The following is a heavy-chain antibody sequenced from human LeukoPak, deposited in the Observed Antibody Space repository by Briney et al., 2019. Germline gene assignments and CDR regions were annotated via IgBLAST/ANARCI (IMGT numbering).Heavy chain of an antibody. Sequence: PGGSLRLSCTTSGFTFGDNAMSWFRQAPGKGLEWVSFIRGTAYGGTTEYAASVRGRFTISRDDSKRIAYLHMNSLRAEDTAVYYCVRVLLYHGSLAFDIWGQGTMVTVSS. V-gene: IGHV3-49*03. CDR1: GFTFGDNA. J-gene: IGHJ3*02. D-gene: IGHD3-3*01. CDR2: IRGTAYGGTT. CDR3: VRVLLYHGSLAFDI.